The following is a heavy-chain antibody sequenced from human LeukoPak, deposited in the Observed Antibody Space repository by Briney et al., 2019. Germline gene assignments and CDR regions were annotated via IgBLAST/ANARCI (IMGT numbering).Heavy chain of an antibody. Sequence: SETLSLTCAVSGGSISSGGYSWSWIRQPPGKGLEWIGYIYHSGSTYYNPSLKSRVTISVDTSKNQFSLKLSSVTAADTAVYYCARAPGYYGSGTPYLDYWGQGTLVTVSS. CDR2: IYHSGST. J-gene: IGHJ4*02. V-gene: IGHV4-30-2*01. CDR1: GGSISSGGYS. D-gene: IGHD3-10*01. CDR3: ARAPGYYGSGTPYLDY.